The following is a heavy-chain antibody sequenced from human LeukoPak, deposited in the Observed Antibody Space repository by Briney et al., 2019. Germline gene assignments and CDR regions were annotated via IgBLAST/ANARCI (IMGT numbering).Heavy chain of an antibody. Sequence: SETLSLTCTVSGGSISSSSYYWGWIRQPPGKGLEWIGSIYYSGTTYYSPSLKSRVTISVDTSKNQFPLKLNSVTATDTAVFYCAGLTGTTWDYWGQGTLVTVSS. V-gene: IGHV4-39*01. D-gene: IGHD1-20*01. CDR3: AGLTGTTWDY. CDR2: IYYSGTT. CDR1: GGSISSSSYY. J-gene: IGHJ4*02.